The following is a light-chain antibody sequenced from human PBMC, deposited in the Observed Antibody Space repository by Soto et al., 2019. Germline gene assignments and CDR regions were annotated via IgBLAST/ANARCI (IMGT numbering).Light chain of an antibody. CDR2: GAS. Sequence: IVMTRSPATLSVYTGERATLSGSAIQSVSSNLAWYQQKPGQAPRLLIYGASTRATGIPARFSGSGSGTDFTLTISSLEPEDFAVYYCQQCANWPPKWTFGQGTKVDIK. CDR3: QQCANWPPKWT. V-gene: IGKV3-15*01. CDR1: QSVSSN. J-gene: IGKJ1*01.